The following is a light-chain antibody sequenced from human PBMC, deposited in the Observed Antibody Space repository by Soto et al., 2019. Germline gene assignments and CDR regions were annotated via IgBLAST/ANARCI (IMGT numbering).Light chain of an antibody. Sequence: EIVMTQSPATLSVSPGERATLSCRASQSVTSNLAWYQQKPGQAPRLLIYGASTRATDIPGRFSGSGSGTEFTLTISRLQSEDFAVYYCQQYNNWPLSFGQGTRLEIK. J-gene: IGKJ2*03. CDR1: QSVTSN. V-gene: IGKV3-15*01. CDR2: GAS. CDR3: QQYNNWPLS.